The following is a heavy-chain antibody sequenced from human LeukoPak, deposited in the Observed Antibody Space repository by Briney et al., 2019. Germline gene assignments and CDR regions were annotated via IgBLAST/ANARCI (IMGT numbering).Heavy chain of an antibody. V-gene: IGHV4-59*01. CDR1: GGSFSGYC. Sequence: SETLSLTCAVYGGSFSGYCWSWIRQPPGKGLEWIGYIYYSGSTNDNPSLKSRVTISVDTSKNQFSLKLSSVTAADTAVYYCARGDDWFDPWGQGTLVTVSS. D-gene: IGHD5-24*01. J-gene: IGHJ5*02. CDR2: IYYSGST. CDR3: ARGDDWFDP.